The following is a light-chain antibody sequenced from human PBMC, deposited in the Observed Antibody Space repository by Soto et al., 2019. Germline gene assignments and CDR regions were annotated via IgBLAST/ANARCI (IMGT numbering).Light chain of an antibody. CDR1: QSVSST. V-gene: IGKV3-15*01. CDR2: GAS. J-gene: IGKJ5*01. CDR3: QQYNNWPLT. Sequence: EIVMTQSPATLSVSPGERATLSCRASQSVSSTLAWYQQKPGQAPRLLVYGASTRATGIPARFSGSGSGTEFTLTISSLQSEDVAVYYCQQYNNWPLTFGQGTRLEIK.